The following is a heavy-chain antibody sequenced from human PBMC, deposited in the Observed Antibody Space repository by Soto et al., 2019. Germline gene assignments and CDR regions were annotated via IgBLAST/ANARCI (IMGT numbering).Heavy chain of an antibody. CDR1: GFRFSIYS. CDR3: ARSVEGHFDY. V-gene: IGHV3-48*02. D-gene: IGHD6-19*01. J-gene: IGHJ4*02. Sequence: EVHLVESGGGLVQPGGSLRLSCAASGFRFSIYSINWIRQAPGKGLEWSAYITGDSNTIKYADSVTGRFTISRDNAKNSVYLQMNSLRDEDTAVYYCARSVEGHFDYWGQGTVVTVSS. CDR2: ITGDSNTI.